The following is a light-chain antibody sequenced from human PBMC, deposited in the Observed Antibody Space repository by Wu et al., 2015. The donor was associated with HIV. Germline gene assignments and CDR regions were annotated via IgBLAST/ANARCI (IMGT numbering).Light chain of an antibody. V-gene: IGKV1-6*01. CDR1: QGITND. Sequence: AIQMTQSPSSLSASVGDRVTITCRASQGITNDLGWYQQKPGKAPKLLIYAASSLQSGVPSRFSGSGSGTDFILTISRLQPEDFATYYCLQDHNNPWTFGQGTKVEIK. CDR2: AAS. CDR3: LQDHNNPWT. J-gene: IGKJ1*01.